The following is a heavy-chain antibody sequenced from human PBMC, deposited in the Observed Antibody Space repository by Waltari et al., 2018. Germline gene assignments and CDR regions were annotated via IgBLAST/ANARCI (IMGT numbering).Heavy chain of an antibody. Sequence: EVQLVESGGGLVQPGGSLRLSCAASGFTFETFWMHWVRQVPGKGMVWVSRIDNYGSITTYADSVEGRFTISRDNAKNTLYLQMNSLTVADTALYYCALDLGGYAGSWGQGTMVTVSS. D-gene: IGHD2-2*01. J-gene: IGHJ4*02. CDR1: GFTFETFW. CDR2: IDNYGSIT. CDR3: ALDLGGYAGS. V-gene: IGHV3-74*01.